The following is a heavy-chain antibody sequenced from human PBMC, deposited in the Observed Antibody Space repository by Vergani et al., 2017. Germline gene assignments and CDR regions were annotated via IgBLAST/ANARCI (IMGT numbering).Heavy chain of an antibody. Sequence: QVQLQQWGAGLLKPSETLSLTCAVYGGSFSGYYWSWIRQPPRKGLGWSGEINHSGSTNYNPSLKSRVTISVDTSKNQFSLKLSSVTAAETAVYYCSRKRLRVVRGVIITGFKDYWGQGTLVTVSS. CDR2: INHSGST. D-gene: IGHD3-10*01. V-gene: IGHV4-34*01. CDR1: GGSFSGYY. CDR3: SRKRLRVVRGVIITGFKDY. J-gene: IGHJ4*02.